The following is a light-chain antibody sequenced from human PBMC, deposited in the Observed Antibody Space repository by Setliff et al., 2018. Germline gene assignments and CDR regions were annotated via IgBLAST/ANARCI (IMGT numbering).Light chain of an antibody. V-gene: IGLV1-51*01. J-gene: IGLJ1*01. CDR1: SSDIGIYNY. CDR2: DNN. CDR3: GTWDSSLSAGGV. Sequence: QSALAQPASVSGSPGQTITISCTGTSSDIGIYNYVSWYQQLPGTAPKLLIYDNNKRPSGIPDRFSGSKSGTSATLGITGLQTGDEADYYCGTWDSSLSAGGVFGTGTKVTVL.